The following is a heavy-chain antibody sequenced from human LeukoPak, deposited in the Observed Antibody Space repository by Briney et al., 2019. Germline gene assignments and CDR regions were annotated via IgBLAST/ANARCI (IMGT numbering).Heavy chain of an antibody. CDR1: AFTFSSYG. J-gene: IGHJ4*02. CDR3: AKDALNYYGSGSQFDY. D-gene: IGHD3-10*01. Sequence: GGSLRLSCAASAFTFSSYGMHWVRQAPGKGLEWVAFILYDGSNKYYADFVKGQFTISRDNSKNTLYLQMNSLRVEDTAVYYCAKDALNYYGSGSQFDYWGQGILVTVSS. V-gene: IGHV3-30*02. CDR2: ILYDGSNK.